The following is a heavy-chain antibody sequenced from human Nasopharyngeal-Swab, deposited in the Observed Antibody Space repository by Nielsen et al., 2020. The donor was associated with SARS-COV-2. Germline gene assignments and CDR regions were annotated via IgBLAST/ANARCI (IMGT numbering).Heavy chain of an antibody. D-gene: IGHD1-1*01. J-gene: IGHJ4*02. CDR1: GFTLGDYA. V-gene: IGHV3-49*03. CDR2: IRSKAYGGTT. Sequence: GESLKISCTASGFTLGDYAMSWFRQAPGKGLEWVGFIRSKAYGGTTEYAASVKGRFTISRDDSKSIAYLQMNSLKTEDTAVYYCTRYLATGTTNFDYWGQGTLVTVSS. CDR3: TRYLATGTTNFDY.